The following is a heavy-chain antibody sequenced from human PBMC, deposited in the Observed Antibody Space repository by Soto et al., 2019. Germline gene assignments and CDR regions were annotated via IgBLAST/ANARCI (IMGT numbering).Heavy chain of an antibody. D-gene: IGHD2-2*02. CDR3: ARSYCLPNSCYNGYFDY. Sequence: PGESLKISCKGSGYSFTNNWISWVRQMPGKGLEWMARIDPRDSYTNYSPSFQGHVTISVDKSDNTSYLQWNSLKASDSAMYFCARSYCLPNSCYNGYFDYWGRGTLVTVSS. CDR2: IDPRDSYT. CDR1: GYSFTNNW. J-gene: IGHJ4*01. V-gene: IGHV5-10-1*01.